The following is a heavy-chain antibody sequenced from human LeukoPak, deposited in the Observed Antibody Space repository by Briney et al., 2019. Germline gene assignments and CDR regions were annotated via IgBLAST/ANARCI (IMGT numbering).Heavy chain of an antibody. V-gene: IGHV4-39*07. Sequence: PSETLSLTCTVSGGSISTSSYYWGWVRQPPGKGLEWIGNIFYSGSTYYSPSLKSRVTISLDTSKNQFSLQLNSVTPEDTAVYYCARDGGLEQWLVPYFDYWGQGTLVTVSS. J-gene: IGHJ4*02. CDR2: IFYSGST. D-gene: IGHD6-19*01. CDR1: GGSISTSSYY. CDR3: ARDGGLEQWLVPYFDY.